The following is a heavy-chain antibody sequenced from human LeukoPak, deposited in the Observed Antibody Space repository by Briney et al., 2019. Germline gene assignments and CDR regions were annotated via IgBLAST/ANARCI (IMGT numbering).Heavy chain of an antibody. CDR3: AKTTPSYYYYMDV. V-gene: IGHV3-23*01. Sequence: QAGGSLRLSCAASGFTFSSSAMSRVRQAPGKGLEWVSGISGSGGSTYYADSVKGRFTISRDNSKNILYLQMNSLRAEDTAVYYCAKTTPSYYYYMDVWGKGTTVTISS. CDR1: GFTFSSSA. J-gene: IGHJ6*03. D-gene: IGHD4-17*01. CDR2: ISGSGGST.